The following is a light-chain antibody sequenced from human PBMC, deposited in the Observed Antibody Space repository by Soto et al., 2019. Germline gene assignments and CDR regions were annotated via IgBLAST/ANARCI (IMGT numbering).Light chain of an antibody. CDR1: SSDVGGYNH. J-gene: IGLJ2*01. CDR2: AVS. V-gene: IGLV2-14*01. Sequence: QSVLTQPASVSGSPGQSITISCTGTSSDVGGYNHASWYQHSPGKAPKLILFAVSDRPSGVSHRFSGSKSGNTASLTISVLQADDEADYYCCSYTSLSTVVFGGGTTLTVL. CDR3: CSYTSLSTVV.